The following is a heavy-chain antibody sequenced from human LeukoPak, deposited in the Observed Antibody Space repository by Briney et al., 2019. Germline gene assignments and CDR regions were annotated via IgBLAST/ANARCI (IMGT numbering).Heavy chain of an antibody. V-gene: IGHV4-4*07. CDR3: ARGRGRLPLY. CDR2: ISNSGST. CDR1: GGSMSNYY. D-gene: IGHD5-12*01. J-gene: IGHJ4*02. Sequence: KSSETLSLTCTVSGGSMSNYYWSWIRQPAGKGLEWIGRISNSGSTNYNIALKSRLTMSVDTSENQFSVRVSTVTAADTAMYYCARGRGRLPLYWGQGTLVTVSS.